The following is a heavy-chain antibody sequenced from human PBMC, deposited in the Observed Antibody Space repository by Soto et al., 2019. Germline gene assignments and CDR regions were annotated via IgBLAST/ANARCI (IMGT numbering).Heavy chain of an antibody. J-gene: IGHJ4*02. CDR2: IYYSGST. V-gene: IGHV4-59*01. D-gene: IGHD6-19*01. CDR3: ARSRYTSGWWTPPFDY. Sequence: PSETLCLTCAVAGGTISSYYWSWIRQTQGKGLEWIGYIYYSGSTNYNPSLKSRVTISVDTSKNQFSLKLTSVTAADTAVYYCARSRYTSGWWTPPFDYWGQGTLVTVSS. CDR1: GGTISSYY.